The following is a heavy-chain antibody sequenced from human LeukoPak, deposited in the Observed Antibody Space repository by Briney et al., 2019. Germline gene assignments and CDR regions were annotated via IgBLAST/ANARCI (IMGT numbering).Heavy chain of an antibody. CDR3: ARVYYSSSYDYWYFNL. J-gene: IGHJ2*01. CDR2: IYYSGNT. CDR1: GGSIRSYY. Sequence: PSETLSLTCTVSGGSIRSYYWSWIRQPTGKGLEWIGYIYYSGNTNYNPSLKSRLTISIDTSKNQFSLKLSSVTAADTAVYYCARVYYSSSYDYWYFNLWGRGTLVTVSS. V-gene: IGHV4-59*01. D-gene: IGHD6-13*01.